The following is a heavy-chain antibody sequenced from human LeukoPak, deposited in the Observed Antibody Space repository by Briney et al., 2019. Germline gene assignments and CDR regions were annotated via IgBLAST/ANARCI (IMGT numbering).Heavy chain of an antibody. CDR1: GFTFSSYE. J-gene: IGHJ2*01. V-gene: IGHV3-48*03. D-gene: IGHD6-13*01. CDR3: AKIAAARGGWYFDL. Sequence: PGGSLRLSCAASGFTFSSYEMNWVRQAPGKGLEWVSDISSSGTTIHYADSVKGRFTISRDNAKNSLYLQMNSLRAEDTASYYCAKIAAARGGWYFDLWGRGTLVTVSS. CDR2: ISSSGTTI.